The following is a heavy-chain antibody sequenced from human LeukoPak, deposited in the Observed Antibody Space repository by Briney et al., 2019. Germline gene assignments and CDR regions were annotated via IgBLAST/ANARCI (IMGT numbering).Heavy chain of an antibody. CDR2: INHSGST. D-gene: IGHD4-11*01. Sequence: SETLSLTCAVYGGSFSGYYWSWIRQPPGKGLEWIGEINHSGSTNYNPSLKSRVTISVDTSKNQFSLKLSSVTAADTAVYYCARGPTRLTMTTVTNYGMDVWGQGTTVTVSS. V-gene: IGHV4-34*01. J-gene: IGHJ6*02. CDR3: ARGPTRLTMTTVTNYGMDV. CDR1: GGSFSGYY.